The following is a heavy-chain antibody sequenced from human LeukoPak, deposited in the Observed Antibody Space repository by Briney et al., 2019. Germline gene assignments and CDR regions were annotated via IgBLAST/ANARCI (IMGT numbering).Heavy chain of an antibody. Sequence: TSETLSLTCTVSGGSISSSSYYWGWIRQPPGKGLEWIGSIYYSGSTYYNPSLKSRVTISVDTSKNQFSLKLSSVTAADTAVYYCARHEASAVYYDFWSGYYSNLFDYWGQGTLVTVSS. CDR1: GGSISSSSYY. D-gene: IGHD3-3*01. V-gene: IGHV4-39*01. J-gene: IGHJ4*02. CDR2: IYYSGST. CDR3: ARHEASAVYYDFWSGYYSNLFDY.